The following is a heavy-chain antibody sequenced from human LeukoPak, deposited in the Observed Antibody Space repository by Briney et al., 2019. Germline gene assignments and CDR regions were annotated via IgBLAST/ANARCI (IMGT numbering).Heavy chain of an antibody. V-gene: IGHV3-30*18. CDR2: ISYDGSNK. D-gene: IGHD4-17*01. Sequence: GGSLRLSCAASGFTFSSYGMHWVRQAPGKGLEWVAVISYDGSNKYYADSVKGRFTISRDNSKNTLYLQMNSLRAEDTAVYYCAKGSTVTTGLDYWGQGTLVTVSS. CDR1: GFTFSSYG. J-gene: IGHJ4*02. CDR3: AKGSTVTTGLDY.